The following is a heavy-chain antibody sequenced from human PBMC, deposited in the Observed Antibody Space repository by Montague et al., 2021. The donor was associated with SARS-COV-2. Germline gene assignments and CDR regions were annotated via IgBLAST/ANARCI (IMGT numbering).Heavy chain of an antibody. CDR2: ISYSGTT. D-gene: IGHD3-16*01. CDR3: ARHPTRYPNWFDS. J-gene: IGHJ5*01. CDR1: GGSITTFSYN. V-gene: IGHV4-39*01. Sequence: SETLSLTCTVSGGSITTFSYNWVWIRRAPGKGLEWIATISYSGTTYYSPSRQSRVTLSMDMSTNQFSLRSTSVTAADTAVYFCARHPTRYPNWFDSWGQGTSVIVSS.